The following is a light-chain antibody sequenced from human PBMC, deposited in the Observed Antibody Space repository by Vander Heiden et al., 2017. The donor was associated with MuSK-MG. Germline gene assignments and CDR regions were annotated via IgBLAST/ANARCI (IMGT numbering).Light chain of an antibody. J-gene: IGKJ4*01. V-gene: IGKV3-11*01. Sequence: EIVLTQSPATLSLSPGERATLSCRASQSVSSYLAWYQQKPGQAPRLLIYDASNRATGIPHRFSGSGSGTDFTLTISSLEPEDFAVYYCQQRSSWKTFGGGTKVEIK. CDR2: DAS. CDR3: QQRSSWKT. CDR1: QSVSSY.